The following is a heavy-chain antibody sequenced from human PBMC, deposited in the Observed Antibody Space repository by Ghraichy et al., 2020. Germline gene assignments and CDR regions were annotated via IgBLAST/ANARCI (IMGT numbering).Heavy chain of an antibody. CDR1: GGSISSSSYY. D-gene: IGHD3-3*01. J-gene: IGHJ4*02. CDR3: ARRSGGYYFYY. Sequence: SETLSLTCTVSGGSISSSSYYWGWIRQPPGQGLEWIAIIYYSGTTYYNPSLKSRVFISVATSKSPFSLRLSSVTAADTALYYCARRSGGYYFYYWGQGTLVTFSS. CDR2: IYYSGTT. V-gene: IGHV4-39*01.